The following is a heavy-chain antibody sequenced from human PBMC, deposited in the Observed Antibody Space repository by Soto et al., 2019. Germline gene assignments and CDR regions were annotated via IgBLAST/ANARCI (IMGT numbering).Heavy chain of an antibody. CDR2: IKQDGSEK. D-gene: IGHD3-10*01. J-gene: IGHJ3*02. V-gene: IGHV3-7*03. CDR1: GFTFSSYW. CDR3: ARGPPTLLWFGELLGGGGAFDI. Sequence: HPGGSLRLSCAASGFTFSSYWMSWVRQAPGKGLEWVANIKQDGSEKYYVDSVKGRFTISRDNAKNSLYLQMNSLRAEDTAVYYCARGPPTLLWFGELLGGGGAFDIWGQGTMVTVSS.